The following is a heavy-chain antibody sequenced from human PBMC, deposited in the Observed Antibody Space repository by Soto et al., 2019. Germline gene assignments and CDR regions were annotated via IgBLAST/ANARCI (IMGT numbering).Heavy chain of an antibody. CDR3: ARDVSIAVAEASYYCDDGRDV. J-gene: IGHJ6*02. CDR1: GYTFTGYY. V-gene: IGHV1-2*04. CDR2: INPNSGGT. D-gene: IGHD6-19*01. Sequence: QVQLVQSGAEVKKPGASVKVSCKASGYTFTGYYMHWVRQAPGQGLEWMGWINPNSGGTNYAQKFQGWVTMTRDTSISTAYMELSRLRSDETAVYYCARDVSIAVAEASYYCDDGRDVWGQGTKVTVSS.